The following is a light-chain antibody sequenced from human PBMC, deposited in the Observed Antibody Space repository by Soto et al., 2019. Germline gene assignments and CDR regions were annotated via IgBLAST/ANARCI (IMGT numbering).Light chain of an antibody. V-gene: IGKV1-27*01. CDR2: AAS. Sequence: IQMTQSPSSLSASVGDRVTITCRASQGISNYLAWYQQRPGKVPKLLIYAASTLQSGVPSRFSGSGSGTDFTLTISSLQPEDVATYYCQKYDSAPWTFGQVTEVEIK. J-gene: IGKJ1*01. CDR1: QGISNY. CDR3: QKYDSAPWT.